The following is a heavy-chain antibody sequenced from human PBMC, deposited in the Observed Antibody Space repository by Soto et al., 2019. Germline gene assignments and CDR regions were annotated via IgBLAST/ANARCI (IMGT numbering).Heavy chain of an antibody. J-gene: IGHJ4*02. D-gene: IGHD4-17*01. CDR1: GGSISSGGYY. CDR3: ARGDGDYGGRVFDY. V-gene: IGHV4-31*03. CDR2: IYYSGST. Sequence: SETLSLTCTVSGGSISSGGYYWSCIRQHPGKGLEWIGYIYYSGSTYYNPSLKSRVTISVDTSKNQFSLKLSSVTAADTAVYYCARGDGDYGGRVFDYWGQGTLVTVSS.